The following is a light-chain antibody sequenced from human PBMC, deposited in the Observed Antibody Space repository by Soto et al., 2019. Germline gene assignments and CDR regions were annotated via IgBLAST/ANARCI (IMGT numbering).Light chain of an antibody. J-gene: IGKJ4*01. CDR2: EAS. CDR1: RDISTW. V-gene: IGKV1-5*01. Sequence: DIQMTQSPSTLSASVGDRVTITCRASRDISTWLAWYQQKPGKAPKVLIYEASNFESGVPSRFSGSGSGTEFTLASSSLQPDEFATYYCQEYSRDFGGGTRVEIK. CDR3: QEYSRD.